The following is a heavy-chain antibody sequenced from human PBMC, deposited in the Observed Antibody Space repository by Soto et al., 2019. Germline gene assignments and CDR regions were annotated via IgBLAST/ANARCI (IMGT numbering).Heavy chain of an antibody. CDR2: ISGSGGST. CDR1: GFTFSSYA. J-gene: IGHJ4*02. V-gene: IGHV3-23*01. CDR3: AKDLLRYCTNGACYEFDY. Sequence: GGSLRLSCAASGFTFSSYAMSWIRQAPRKGLEWVSAISGSGGSTYYADSVKGRFTISRDNSKNTLYLQMNSLRAEDTAVYYCAKDLLRYCTNGACYEFDYWGQGTLVTVSS. D-gene: IGHD2-8*01.